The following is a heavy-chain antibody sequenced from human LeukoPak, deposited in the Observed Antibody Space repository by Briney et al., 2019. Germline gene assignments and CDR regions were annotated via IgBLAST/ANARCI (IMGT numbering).Heavy chain of an antibody. D-gene: IGHD3-16*02. CDR2: INHSGST. CDR1: GGSFSGYY. CDR3: ARGTIMITFGGVIVSAPPDY. J-gene: IGHJ4*02. V-gene: IGHV4-34*01. Sequence: SETLSLTCAVYGGSFSGYYWSWIRQPPGKGLEWIGEINHSGSTNYNPSLKSRVAISVDTSKNQFSLKLSSVTAADTAVYYCARGTIMITFGGVIVSAPPDYWGQGTLVTVSS.